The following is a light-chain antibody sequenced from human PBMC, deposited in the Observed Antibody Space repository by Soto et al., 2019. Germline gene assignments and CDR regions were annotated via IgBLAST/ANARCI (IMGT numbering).Light chain of an antibody. CDR3: QQYAGSPT. CDR1: QSVASTY. CDR2: GAS. J-gene: IGKJ5*01. Sequence: EIVLTQSPGTLSLSPGERATLSCWASQSVASTYLGWYQQKPGQAPRLLIYGASSRATGIPDRFSGSGSGTVFTLTISRLEHEDFELYSFQQYAGSPTFGQGTRLEIK. V-gene: IGKV3-20*01.